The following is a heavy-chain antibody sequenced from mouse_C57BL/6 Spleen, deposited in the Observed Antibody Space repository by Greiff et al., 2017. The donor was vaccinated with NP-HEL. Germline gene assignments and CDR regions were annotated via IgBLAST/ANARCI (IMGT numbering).Heavy chain of an antibody. J-gene: IGHJ1*03. D-gene: IGHD1-1*01. CDR2: IYWDDDK. CDR3: ARKGTYYYGSSDWYFDV. Sequence: QVTLKVSGPGILQSSQTLSLTCSFSGFSLSTSGMGVSWIRQPSGKGLEWLAHIYWDDDKRYNPSLKSRLTISKDTSRNQVFLKITSVDTADTATYYCARKGTYYYGSSDWYFDVWGTGTTVTVSS. CDR1: GFSLSTSGMG. V-gene: IGHV8-12*01.